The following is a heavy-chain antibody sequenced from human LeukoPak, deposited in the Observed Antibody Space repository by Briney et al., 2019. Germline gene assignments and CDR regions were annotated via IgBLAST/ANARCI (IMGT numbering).Heavy chain of an antibody. V-gene: IGHV4-34*01. D-gene: IGHD6-19*01. Sequence: SETLSLTCAVYGGSFSGYYWNWIRQPPGKGLEWIGEINHSGSTNYNPSLKSRVTISADTSKNRFSLKLSSVTAADTGVYYCARGGVTSGWNHNYWGQGTLVTVSS. CDR2: INHSGST. CDR1: GGSFSGYY. J-gene: IGHJ4*02. CDR3: ARGGVTSGWNHNY.